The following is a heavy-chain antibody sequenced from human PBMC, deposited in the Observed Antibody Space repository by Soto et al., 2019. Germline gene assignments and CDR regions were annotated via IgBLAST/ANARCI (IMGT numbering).Heavy chain of an antibody. CDR2: INWNGGST. CDR3: ARAPRPWEPQTYYFDY. Sequence: GGSLRLSCAASGFTFDDYGMSWVRQAPGKGLEWVSGINWNGGSTGYADSVKGRFTISRDNAKNSLYLQMNGLRAEDTALYHCARAPRPWEPQTYYFDYWGQGTLVTVSS. V-gene: IGHV3-20*01. CDR1: GFTFDDYG. D-gene: IGHD1-26*01. J-gene: IGHJ4*02.